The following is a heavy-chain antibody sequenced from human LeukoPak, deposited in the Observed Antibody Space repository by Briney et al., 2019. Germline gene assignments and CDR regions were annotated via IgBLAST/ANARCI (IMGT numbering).Heavy chain of an antibody. V-gene: IGHV4-59*08. Sequence: PSETLSLTCTVSGGSISSYYYWTWIRQPPGKGLEWIGYIYYSGSTNYNPSLKSRVTISVDTSKNQFSLKLSSVTAADTAVYYCATSSIAAAGINYWGQGTLVTVSS. J-gene: IGHJ4*02. CDR2: IYYSGST. D-gene: IGHD6-13*01. CDR1: GGSISSYY. CDR3: ATSSIAAAGINY.